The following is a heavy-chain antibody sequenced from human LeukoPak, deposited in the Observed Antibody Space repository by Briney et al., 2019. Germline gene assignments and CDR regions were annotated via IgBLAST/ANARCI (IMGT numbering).Heavy chain of an antibody. CDR2: IKQDGTDK. CDR3: ARSIVVVTPTDY. J-gene: IGHJ4*02. V-gene: IGHV3-7*01. Sequence: TGGSLRLSCAGSGFTFSTYWMSWVRQAPGKGLDWVANIKQDGTDKYYVDSVKGRFTISRDNAKNLLYLQMNSLRAEDTAVYYCARSIVVVTPTDYWGQGTLVTVSS. CDR1: GFTFSTYW. D-gene: IGHD2-21*02.